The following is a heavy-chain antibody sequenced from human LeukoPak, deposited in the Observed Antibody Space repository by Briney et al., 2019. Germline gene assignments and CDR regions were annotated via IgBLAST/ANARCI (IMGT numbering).Heavy chain of an antibody. CDR3: AREEGYYYYYMDV. CDR2: ISSSSSYI. Sequence: PGGSLRLSCAASGFTFSSYAMSWVRQAPGKGLEWVSAISSSSSYIYYADSVKGRFTISRDNAKNSLYLQMNSLRAEDTAVYYCAREEGYYYYYMDVWGKGTTVTVSS. V-gene: IGHV3-21*01. CDR1: GFTFSSYA. J-gene: IGHJ6*03.